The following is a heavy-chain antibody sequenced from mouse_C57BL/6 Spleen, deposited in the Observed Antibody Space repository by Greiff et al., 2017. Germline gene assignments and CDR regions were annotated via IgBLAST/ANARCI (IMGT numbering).Heavy chain of an antibody. CDR1: GYTFTSYW. V-gene: IGHV1-55*01. Sequence: QVQLQQPGAELVKPGASVKMSCKASGYTFTSYWITWVKQRPGQGLEWIGDIYPGSGSTNYNEKFKSKATLTVDTSSSTAYMQLSSLTTEDSAVYYCARAEDGYDGVHYAMDYWGQGTSVTVSS. D-gene: IGHD2-2*01. CDR3: ARAEDGYDGVHYAMDY. J-gene: IGHJ4*01. CDR2: IYPGSGST.